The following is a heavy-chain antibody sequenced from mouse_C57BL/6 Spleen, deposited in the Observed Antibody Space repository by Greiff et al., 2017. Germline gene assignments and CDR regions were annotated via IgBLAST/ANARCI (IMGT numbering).Heavy chain of an antibody. CDR3: ARRDYGSGYGFDY. D-gene: IGHD1-1*01. J-gene: IGHJ2*01. Sequence: QVQLQQSGAELARPGASVKLSCKASGYTFTSYGISWVKQRTGQGLEWIGEIYPRSGNTYYNEKFKGKATLTADKSSSTAYMELRSLTSEDSAVYYCARRDYGSGYGFDYWGQGTTLTVSS. V-gene: IGHV1-81*01. CDR2: IYPRSGNT. CDR1: GYTFTSYG.